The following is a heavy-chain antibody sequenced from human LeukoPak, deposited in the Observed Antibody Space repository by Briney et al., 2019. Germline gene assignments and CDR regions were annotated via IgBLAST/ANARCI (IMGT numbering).Heavy chain of an antibody. V-gene: IGHV3-23*01. CDR2: ISDSGGGT. CDR3: AKKPSSGYYYIDY. J-gene: IGHJ4*02. CDR1: GFTFSSYA. D-gene: IGHD3-22*01. Sequence: PGGSLRLSCAASGFTFSSYAMSWVCQAPGKGLEWVSTISDSGGGTYYADSVKGRFTISRDNSKNTLYLQMNSLRAEDTAVYCCAKKPSSGYYYIDYWGQGTLVTVSS.